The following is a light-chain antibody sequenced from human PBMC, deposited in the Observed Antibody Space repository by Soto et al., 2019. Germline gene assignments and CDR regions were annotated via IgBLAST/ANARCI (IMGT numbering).Light chain of an antibody. J-gene: IGLJ2*01. V-gene: IGLV1-40*01. CDR2: GNS. Sequence: QSVLTQPPSVSGAPGKRVTISCPGSSSNIGADYDVHWYQQLPGTAPKLLIYGNSNRPSGVPDRFSGSKSGTSASLAITGLQAEDEADYYCQSYDSSLSGSVFGGGTKLTVL. CDR1: SSNIGADYD. CDR3: QSYDSSLSGSV.